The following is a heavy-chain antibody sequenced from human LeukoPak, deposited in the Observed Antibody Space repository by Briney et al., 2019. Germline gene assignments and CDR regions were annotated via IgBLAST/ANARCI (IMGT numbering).Heavy chain of an antibody. CDR2: IYYSGST. J-gene: IGHJ4*02. CDR1: GGSISSSSYY. Sequence: SETLSLTCTVSGGSISSSSYYWGWIRQPPGKGPEWIGSIYYSGSTYYNPSLKSRVTISVDTSKNQFSLKLSSVTAADTAVYYCAFMITFGGVIVWNYWGQGTLVTVSS. V-gene: IGHV4-39*01. CDR3: AFMITFGGVIVWNY. D-gene: IGHD3-16*02.